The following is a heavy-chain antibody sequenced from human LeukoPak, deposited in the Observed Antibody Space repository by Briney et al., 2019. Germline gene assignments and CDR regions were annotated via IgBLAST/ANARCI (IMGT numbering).Heavy chain of an antibody. CDR2: ISSSSSYI. CDR1: GFTFSSYS. Sequence: GGSLRLSCAASGFTFSSYSMNWVRQAPGKGLEWVSSISSSSSYIYYADSVKGRFTISRDNTKNSLYLQMNSLRAEDTAVYYCARDQEGYIWGSYRPYYFDCWSQGSLVTVSS. D-gene: IGHD3-16*02. CDR3: ARDQEGYIWGSYRPYYFDC. J-gene: IGHJ4*02. V-gene: IGHV3-21*01.